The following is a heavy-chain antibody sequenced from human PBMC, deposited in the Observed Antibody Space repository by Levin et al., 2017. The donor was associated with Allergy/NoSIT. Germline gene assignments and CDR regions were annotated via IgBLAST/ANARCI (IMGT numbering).Heavy chain of an antibody. CDR2: IDPSDSYT. Sequence: GGSLRLSCKGSGYSFTSYWISWVRQMPGKGLEWMGRIDPSDSYTNYSPSFQGHVTISADKSISTAYLQWSSLKASDTAMYYCARHKAVAGTWLLVGANLDYWGQGTLVTVSS. CDR1: GYSFTSYW. V-gene: IGHV5-10-1*01. D-gene: IGHD6-19*01. CDR3: ARHKAVAGTWLLVGANLDY. J-gene: IGHJ4*02.